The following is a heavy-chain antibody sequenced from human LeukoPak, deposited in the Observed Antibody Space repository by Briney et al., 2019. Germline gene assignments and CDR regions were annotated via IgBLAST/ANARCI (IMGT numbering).Heavy chain of an antibody. J-gene: IGHJ3*02. CDR3: ARAPARGEPFDI. CDR1: GITLSNAW. D-gene: IGHD3-10*01. CDR2: MKISSSTI. V-gene: IGHV3-11*01. Sequence: GGSLRLSCAASGITLSNAWMTWIRQAPGKGLEWVSYMKISSSTIYYADSVKGRFTISRDNAKNSLFLQMNSLRAEDTAVYYCARAPARGEPFDIWGQGAMVTVSS.